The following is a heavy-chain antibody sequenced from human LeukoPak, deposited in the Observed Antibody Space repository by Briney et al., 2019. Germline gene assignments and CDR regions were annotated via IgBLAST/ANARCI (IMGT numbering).Heavy chain of an antibody. CDR3: ARSEHSSSSFDY. J-gene: IGHJ4*02. Sequence: GGSLRLSCAASGFTFSSYSMNWVRQAPGKGLEWVSYISSSSTHIYYADSVKGRFTISRDNARNSLYLQMNSLRAEDTAIYYCARSEHSSSSFDYWGQGTLVTVSS. V-gene: IGHV3-21*01. D-gene: IGHD6-6*01. CDR1: GFTFSSYS. CDR2: ISSSSTHI.